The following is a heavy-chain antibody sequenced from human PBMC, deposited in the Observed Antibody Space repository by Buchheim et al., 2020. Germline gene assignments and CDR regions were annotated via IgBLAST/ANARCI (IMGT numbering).Heavy chain of an antibody. D-gene: IGHD3-10*01. J-gene: IGHJ4*02. Sequence: EVQLVESGGGLGRPGGSLRLSCVASGFNFGTLWMSWVRQVPGKGLEWVANINQNGGEKYYMDSVEGRFTISRDNAKNSLYLQMSSLRVEDTAVYYCARAGSVGSVDFWGQGTL. CDR2: INQNGGEK. CDR1: GFNFGTLW. V-gene: IGHV3-7*01. CDR3: ARAGSVGSVDF.